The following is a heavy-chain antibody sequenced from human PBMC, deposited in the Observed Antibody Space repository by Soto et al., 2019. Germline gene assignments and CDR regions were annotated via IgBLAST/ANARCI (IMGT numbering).Heavy chain of an antibody. D-gene: IGHD6-6*01. CDR3: ATDLSALAARRSFYFDY. Sequence: GASVKVSCKASGGTFSSYAISWVRQAPGQGLEWMGGFDPEDGETIYAQKFQGRVTMTEDTSTDTAYMELSSLRSEDTAVYYCATDLSALAARRSFYFDYWGQGTLVTVSS. CDR1: GGTFSSYA. J-gene: IGHJ4*02. CDR2: FDPEDGET. V-gene: IGHV1-24*01.